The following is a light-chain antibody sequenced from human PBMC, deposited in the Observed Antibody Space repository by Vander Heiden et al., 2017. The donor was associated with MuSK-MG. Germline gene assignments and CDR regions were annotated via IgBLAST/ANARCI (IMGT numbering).Light chain of an antibody. Sequence: IVLTQSPATLSLSPGERATLSCRASQSVSSYLAWYQQKPVQAPRLLMYDASNRATGIPARFSGSGSGTDFTLTISSLEPEDFAVYYCHQRSNWPFTFGGGTKVEIK. CDR2: DAS. CDR1: QSVSSY. CDR3: HQRSNWPFT. J-gene: IGKJ4*01. V-gene: IGKV3-11*01.